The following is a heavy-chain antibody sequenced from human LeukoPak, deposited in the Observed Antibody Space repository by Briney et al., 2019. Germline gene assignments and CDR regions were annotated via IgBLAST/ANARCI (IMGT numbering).Heavy chain of an antibody. J-gene: IGHJ4*02. V-gene: IGHV3-21*01. CDR1: GFTFSNCG. CDR2: ISSSTSYI. CDR3: ATDTSGSYLDY. D-gene: IGHD1-26*01. Sequence: GGSLRLSCAASGFTFSNCGMNWVRQAPGKGLEWVSSISSSTSYIYYADSVKGRFTISRDNAKNSLYLQMNSLRAEDTAVYYCATDTSGSYLDYWGQGILVTVSS.